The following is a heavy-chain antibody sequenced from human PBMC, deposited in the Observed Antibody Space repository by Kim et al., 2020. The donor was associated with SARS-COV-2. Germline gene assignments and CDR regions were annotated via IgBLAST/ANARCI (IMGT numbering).Heavy chain of an antibody. D-gene: IGHD3-16*02. CDR2: INPIFGTA. CDR3: ASLSAQGAGPRGNAFDI. Sequence: SVKVSCKASGDTFSSYSISWVRQAPGQGLEWMGGINPIFGTANYAQKFQGRVTITADASMSTAYMELSSLRSEDTAVYYCASLSAQGAGPRGNAFDIWGQGKMGTVSS. J-gene: IGHJ3*02. CDR1: GDTFSSYS. V-gene: IGHV1-69*13.